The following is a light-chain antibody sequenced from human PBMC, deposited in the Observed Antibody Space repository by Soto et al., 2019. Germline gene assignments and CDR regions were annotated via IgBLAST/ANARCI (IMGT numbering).Light chain of an antibody. Sequence: QSVLTQPPSVSGSPGHSVTISCTGTSSDVGSYDRVSWYQQPPGTAPKLLIYEVNNRPSGVPDRFSGSKSGNTASLTISGLQAEDETDYYCTSFTTSKTYVFGTGTKVTV. CDR3: TSFTTSKTYV. CDR2: EVN. J-gene: IGLJ1*01. CDR1: SSDVGSYDR. V-gene: IGLV2-18*02.